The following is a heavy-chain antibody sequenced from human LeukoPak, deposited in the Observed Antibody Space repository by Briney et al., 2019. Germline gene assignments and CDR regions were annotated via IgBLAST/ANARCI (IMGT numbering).Heavy chain of an antibody. J-gene: IGHJ4*02. CDR3: AVGYYDILTGYVH. D-gene: IGHD3-9*01. CDR2: IYYSGST. V-gene: IGHV4-30-4*01. CDR1: GGSISSGDYY. Sequence: PSETLSLTCTVSGGSISSGDYYWSWIRQPPGKGLEWIGYIYYSGSTYYNPSLKSRVTISVDTSKNQFSLKLSSVTAADTAVYYCAVGYYDILTGYVHWGQGTLVTVSS.